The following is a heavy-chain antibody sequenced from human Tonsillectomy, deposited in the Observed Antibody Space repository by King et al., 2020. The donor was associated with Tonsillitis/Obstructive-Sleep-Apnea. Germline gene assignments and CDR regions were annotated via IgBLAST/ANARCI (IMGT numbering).Heavy chain of an antibody. J-gene: IGHJ4*02. CDR2: ISDDGSNK. CDR3: AIPIGGMDYSTGWDY. D-gene: IGHD4-11*01. CDR1: GFTFSSYA. V-gene: IGHV3-30*01. Sequence: VQLVESGGGVVQPGRSLRLFCAASGFTFSSYAMHWVRQAPGKGLEWGAVISDDGSNKYYADSGKGRFTISRDNSKNTLYLQMNSLRAEDTAGYYCAIPIGGMDYSTGWDYWGQGTLVTVSS.